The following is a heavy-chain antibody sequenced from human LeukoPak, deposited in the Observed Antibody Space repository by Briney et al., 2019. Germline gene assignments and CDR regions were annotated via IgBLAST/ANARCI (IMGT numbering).Heavy chain of an antibody. D-gene: IGHD3-10*01. CDR3: ARVSGLGMNEYYQH. CDR2: INNEGTTI. V-gene: IGHV3-74*01. J-gene: IGHJ1*01. CDR1: GLTFSNSW. Sequence: GESLRLSCEAPGLTFSNSWMHWVRQAPGKGLVWVSRINNEGTTISYADSVKGRFTISRDNAKNTLYLQMNSLGAEDTAVYYCARVSGLGMNEYYQHWGEGTLVTVAS.